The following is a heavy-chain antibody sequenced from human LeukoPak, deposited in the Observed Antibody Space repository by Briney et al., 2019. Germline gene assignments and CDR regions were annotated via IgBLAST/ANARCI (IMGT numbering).Heavy chain of an antibody. CDR1: GFNFSTYD. CDR2: IGVSGGTK. V-gene: IGHV3-23*01. Sequence: GGSLRLSCVASGFNFSTYDLSWVRQSPGKGLEWVSIIGVSGGTKYYAESMKGRFTISRDNSKNTVYPQMNSLRDEDTAVYFCAKGIYDSSGYYLDSWGQGTLVTVSS. J-gene: IGHJ4*02. D-gene: IGHD3-22*01. CDR3: AKGIYDSSGYYLDS.